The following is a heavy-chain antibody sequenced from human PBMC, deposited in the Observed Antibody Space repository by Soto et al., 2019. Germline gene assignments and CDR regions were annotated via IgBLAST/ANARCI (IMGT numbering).Heavy chain of an antibody. Sequence: SETLSLTCTVSGGSISSSSYYWGWIRQPPGKGLEWIGSIYYSGSTYYNPSLKSRVTISVDTSKNQFSLKLSSVTAVDTAVYYCARHVGFYYFDYWGQGTLVTVSS. J-gene: IGHJ4*02. V-gene: IGHV4-39*01. CDR3: ARHVGFYYFDY. D-gene: IGHD1-26*01. CDR2: IYYSGST. CDR1: GGSISSSSYY.